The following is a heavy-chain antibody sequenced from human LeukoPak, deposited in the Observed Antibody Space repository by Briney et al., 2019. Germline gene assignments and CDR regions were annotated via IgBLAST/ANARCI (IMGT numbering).Heavy chain of an antibody. CDR1: GGSISSGSYY. V-gene: IGHV4-30-4*08. D-gene: IGHD3-10*01. CDR3: ARAPTMVRGVIDY. CDR2: IYYSGST. Sequence: SQTLSLTCTVSGGSISSGSYYWSWIRQPVGKGLEWIGYIYYSGSTYYNPSLKSRVTISVDTSKNQFSLKLSSVTAADTAVYYCARAPTMVRGVIDYWGQGTLVTVSS. J-gene: IGHJ4*02.